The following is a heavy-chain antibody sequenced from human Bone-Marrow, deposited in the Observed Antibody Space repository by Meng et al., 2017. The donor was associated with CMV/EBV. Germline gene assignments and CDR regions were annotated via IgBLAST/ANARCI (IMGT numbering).Heavy chain of an antibody. CDR1: GGTFSSYA. V-gene: IGHV1-69*05. CDR3: ARGDTAMVYFDY. J-gene: IGHJ4*02. Sequence: CKASGGTFSSYAISWVRQAPGQGLEWMGGIIPIFGTANYAQKFQGRVTITTDESTSTAYMELSSLRSEDTAVYYCARGDTAMVYFDYWGQGTLVTVSS. CDR2: IIPIFGTA. D-gene: IGHD5-18*01.